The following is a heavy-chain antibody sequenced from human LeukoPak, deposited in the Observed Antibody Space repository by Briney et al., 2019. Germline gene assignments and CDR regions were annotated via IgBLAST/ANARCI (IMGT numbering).Heavy chain of an antibody. J-gene: IGHJ6*03. D-gene: IGHD1-1*01. V-gene: IGHV4-59*01. Sequence: SETLSLTCSVSDDSITMYYWTWIRQPPGKGLEWIGYVDHTGSTNFNPSLNGRVSISRDTTKNLFSLRLRPVTAADTAVYFCARGRVSSSTWYSTYYYYFYMDVWGKGTTVTVTS. CDR2: VDHTGST. CDR3: ARGRVSSSTWYSTYYYYFYMDV. CDR1: DDSITMYY.